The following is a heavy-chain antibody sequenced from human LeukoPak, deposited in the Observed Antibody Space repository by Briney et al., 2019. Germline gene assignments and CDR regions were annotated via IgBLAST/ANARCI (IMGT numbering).Heavy chain of an antibody. V-gene: IGHV3-9*01. CDR2: ISWNTNTI. CDR3: AKDSPEGY. J-gene: IGHJ4*02. CDR1: GFNFDDYA. Sequence: GGSLRLSCAASGFNFDDYAMHWVRQAPGKGLEWVSGISWNTNTIGYVDSVKGRFTISRDNAKNTLYLQMNSLRAEDTAVYYCAKDSPEGYWGQGTLVTVSS.